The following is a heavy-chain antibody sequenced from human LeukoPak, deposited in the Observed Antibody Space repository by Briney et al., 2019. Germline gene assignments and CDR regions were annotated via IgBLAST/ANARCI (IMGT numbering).Heavy chain of an antibody. D-gene: IGHD2-21*01. J-gene: IGHJ1*01. Sequence: GGSLRLSCAASGFTFSSYAMNWFRQAPGKGLEWVSGISGSGGSTYYADSVKGRFTIPRDNSKNKVYLQIINLRAQDTAVYYCAKDGGVVVIATAEYFQHWGQGTLVSVCS. CDR3: AKDGGVVVIATAEYFQH. V-gene: IGHV3-23*01. CDR2: ISGSGGST. CDR1: GFTFSSYA.